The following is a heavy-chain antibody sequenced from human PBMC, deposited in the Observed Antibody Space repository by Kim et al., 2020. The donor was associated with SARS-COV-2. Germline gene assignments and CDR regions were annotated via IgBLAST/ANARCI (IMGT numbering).Heavy chain of an antibody. CDR1: GGSISSSSYY. Sequence: SETLSLTCTVSGGSISSSSYYWGWIRQPPGKGLEWIGSIYYSGSTYYNPSLKSRVTISVDTSKNQFSLKLSSVTAADTAVYYCATTRSRGNYYDSSGYYSSLDYWGQGTLVTVSP. V-gene: IGHV4-39*01. J-gene: IGHJ4*02. CDR2: IYYSGST. CDR3: ATTRSRGNYYDSSGYYSSLDY. D-gene: IGHD3-22*01.